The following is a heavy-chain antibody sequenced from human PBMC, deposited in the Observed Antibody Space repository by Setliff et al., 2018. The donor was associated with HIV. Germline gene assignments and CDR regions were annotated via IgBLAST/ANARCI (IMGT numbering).Heavy chain of an antibody. CDR3: ASPSFGDVDYYYGMDV. CDR2: INPSGDVI. CDR1: GYTSTSFS. V-gene: IGHV1-46*01. J-gene: IGHJ6*02. D-gene: IGHD3-10*01. Sequence: VASVKVSCKASGYTSTSFSLHWVRQAPGQGLEWMGIINPSGDVIRYAQKFQGRVTMTRDTSTSTVYMDLSSLRSEDTAVYYCASPSFGDVDYYYGMDVWGQGTTVTVS.